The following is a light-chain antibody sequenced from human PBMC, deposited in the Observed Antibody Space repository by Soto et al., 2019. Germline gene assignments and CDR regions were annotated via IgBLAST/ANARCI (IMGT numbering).Light chain of an antibody. J-gene: IGLJ2*01. Sequence: QSALTQPASVSGSPGQSITISCTGTSIDVGGYNYVSWYQQHPGKAPKLMIYEVSNRPSGVSNRFSGSKSGNTASLTISGLQAEDEADYYCSSYTSRSTNVVFGGGTKLTVL. CDR3: SSYTSRSTNVV. V-gene: IGLV2-14*01. CDR1: SIDVGGYNY. CDR2: EVS.